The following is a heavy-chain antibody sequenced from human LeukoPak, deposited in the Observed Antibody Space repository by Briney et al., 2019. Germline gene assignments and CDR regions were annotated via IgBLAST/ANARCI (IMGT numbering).Heavy chain of an antibody. J-gene: IGHJ5*02. CDR1: GFTVSSNY. Sequence: GGSLRLSCAASGFTVSSNYMTWVRQAPGKGLEWVSVIYSGGSTYYADSVKGRFTISRDNTKDSEYLQMNSLRGEDTAVYYCAKFTRGYCSGGSCSNWFDPWGQGTLVTVSS. D-gene: IGHD2-15*01. V-gene: IGHV3-53*01. CDR2: IYSGGST. CDR3: AKFTRGYCSGGSCSNWFDP.